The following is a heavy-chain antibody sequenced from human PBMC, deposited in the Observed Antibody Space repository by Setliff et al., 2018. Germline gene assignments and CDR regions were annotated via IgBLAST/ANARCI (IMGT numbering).Heavy chain of an antibody. CDR3: ARIGPSNWGIRGYNWLDP. J-gene: IGHJ5*02. V-gene: IGHV1-46*01. CDR1: GYVFINFY. D-gene: IGHD6-13*01. CDR2: INSSGGSA. Sequence: ASVKVSCKTSGYVFINFYMYWVRQAPGQGLEWMGIINSSGGSASYAPQFQGRITMTRDTSTSTGYMELSSLRSEDTAMYYCARIGPSNWGIRGYNWLDPWGQGTLVTVSS.